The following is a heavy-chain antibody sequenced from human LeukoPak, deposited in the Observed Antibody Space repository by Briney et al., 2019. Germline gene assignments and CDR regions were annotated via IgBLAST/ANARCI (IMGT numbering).Heavy chain of an antibody. CDR3: ARDSVVTAIRVLDY. J-gene: IGHJ4*02. CDR1: GGSISSSSYY. D-gene: IGHD2-21*02. Sequence: SKTLSLTCTVSGGSISSSSYYWGWIRQPPGKGLEWIGSIYYSGSTYYNPSLKSRVTISVDTSKNQFSLKLSSVTAADTAVYYCARDSVVTAIRVLDYWGQGTLVTVSS. CDR2: IYYSGST. V-gene: IGHV4-39*07.